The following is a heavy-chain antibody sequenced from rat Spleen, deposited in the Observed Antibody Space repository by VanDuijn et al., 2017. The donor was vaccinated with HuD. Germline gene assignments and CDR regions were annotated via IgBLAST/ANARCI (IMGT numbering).Heavy chain of an antibody. CDR2: INPGGGNI. CDR3: ARHGSAPGYNEHWFAY. CDR1: GFTYSNFV. V-gene: IGHV5-25*01. D-gene: IGHD1-4*01. Sequence: EVQLVESGGGLVQPGRSLKLSCAASGFTYSNFVMAWVRQAPTKDLEWVASINPGGGNIFYRDSVRGRFTISRNNAKSTLYLQMDSLRSEDTATYYCARHGSAPGYNEHWFAYWGQGTLVTVSS. J-gene: IGHJ3*01.